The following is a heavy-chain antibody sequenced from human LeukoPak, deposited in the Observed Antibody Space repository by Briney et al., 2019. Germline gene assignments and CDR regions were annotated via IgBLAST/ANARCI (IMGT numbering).Heavy chain of an antibody. D-gene: IGHD3-10*01. Sequence: ASVKVSCKASGYTFTSYGIHWVRQAPGQGLEWMGWINTNTGNPTYAQGFTGRFVFSLDTSVSTAYLQISSLKAEDTAVYYCARDRNYYGSGSCVYWGQGTLVTVSS. CDR3: ARDRNYYGSGSCVY. CDR1: GYTFTSYG. CDR2: INTNTGNP. J-gene: IGHJ4*02. V-gene: IGHV7-4-1*02.